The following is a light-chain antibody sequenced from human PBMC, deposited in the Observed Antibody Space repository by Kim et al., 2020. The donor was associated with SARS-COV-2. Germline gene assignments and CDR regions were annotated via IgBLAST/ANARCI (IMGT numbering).Light chain of an antibody. CDR1: QRLSTS. J-gene: IGKJ4*01. V-gene: IGKV3-11*01. CDR3: QQRSHGLT. Sequence: SLSPGERATLSCRASQRLSTSLAWYQHKPGQAPRLLIYDASDRATGIPARFSGSGSGTDFTLTISSLEPEDFAIYYCQQRSHGLTFGGGTKVDIK. CDR2: DAS.